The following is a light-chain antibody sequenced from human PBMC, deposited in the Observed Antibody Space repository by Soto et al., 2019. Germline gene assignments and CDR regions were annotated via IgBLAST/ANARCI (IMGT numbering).Light chain of an antibody. V-gene: IGLV2-14*01. Sequence: QSALTQPASVSGSPGQSITISCTGTSSDVGGYNYVSWYQQHPGKAPKLVIYEVTNRPSGVSNRFSGSKSGNTASLTISGVQAEDETDYYCSSYTSTNHVVFGGGTKLTVL. J-gene: IGLJ2*01. CDR3: SSYTSTNHVV. CDR1: SSDVGGYNY. CDR2: EVT.